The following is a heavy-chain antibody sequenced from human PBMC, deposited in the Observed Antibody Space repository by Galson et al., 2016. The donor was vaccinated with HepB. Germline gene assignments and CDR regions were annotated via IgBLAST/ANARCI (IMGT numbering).Heavy chain of an antibody. V-gene: IGHV1-69*04. J-gene: IGHJ3*01. CDR1: GGTIHSYL. CDR3: AKDQVLVDTNYVWDSYRRHGAFDV. Sequence: SVKVSCKATGGTIHSYLISWVRQAPGQGLEWMGRVVPVLGVADCAQKLQGRLTISADRSTNTAKMELRDLRSDDSAVYFCAKDQVLVDTNYVWDSYRRHGAFDVWGQGTLLIVS. CDR2: VVPVLGVA. D-gene: IGHD3-16*02.